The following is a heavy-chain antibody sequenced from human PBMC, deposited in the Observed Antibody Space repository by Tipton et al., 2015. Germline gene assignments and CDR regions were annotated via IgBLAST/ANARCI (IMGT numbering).Heavy chain of an antibody. J-gene: IGHJ4*02. Sequence: TLSLTCTVSGGSISSYYWSWIRQPPGKGLEWIGYIYYSGSTNYNPSLKSRVTISVDTSKNQFSLKLSSVTAADTAVYYCATLDTSMVFDYWGQGTLVTVSS. CDR1: GGSISSYY. V-gene: IGHV4-59*01. CDR3: ATLDTSMVFDY. CDR2: IYYSGST. D-gene: IGHD5-18*01.